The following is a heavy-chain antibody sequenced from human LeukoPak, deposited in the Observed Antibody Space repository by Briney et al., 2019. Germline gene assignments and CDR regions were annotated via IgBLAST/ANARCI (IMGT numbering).Heavy chain of an antibody. CDR3: AKEVTVVGRGDY. CDR2: ISYDGSNK. Sequence: GGSLRLSCAASGFTFSSYGMHWVRQAPGKGLEWVAVISYDGSNKYYADSVKGRFTISRDNSKNTLYLQMNSLRAEDTAVYYCAKEVTVVGRGDYWGQGTLVTVSS. V-gene: IGHV3-30*18. D-gene: IGHD6-19*01. J-gene: IGHJ4*02. CDR1: GFTFSSYG.